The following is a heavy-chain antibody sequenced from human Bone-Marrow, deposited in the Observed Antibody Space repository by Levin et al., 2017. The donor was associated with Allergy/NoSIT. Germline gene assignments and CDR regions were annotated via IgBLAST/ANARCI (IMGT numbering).Heavy chain of an antibody. V-gene: IGHV1-69*06. CDR3: RIRHLGYYYYMDV. D-gene: IGHD1-14*01. Sequence: KISCKASGGTFSSYAISWVRQAPGQGLEWMGGIIPIFGTANYAQKFQGRVTITADKSTSTAYMELSSLRSEDTAVYYCRIRHLGYYYYMDVWGKGTTVTVSS. CDR1: GGTFSSYA. J-gene: IGHJ6*03. CDR2: IIPIFGTA.